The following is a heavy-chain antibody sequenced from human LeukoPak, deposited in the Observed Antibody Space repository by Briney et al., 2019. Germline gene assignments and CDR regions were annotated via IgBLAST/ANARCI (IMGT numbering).Heavy chain of an antibody. CDR1: GFTVSSNY. CDR3: ARDCGTSCSGAFDI. Sequence: GGSLRLSCAASGFTVSSNYMSWVRQAPGKGLEWVSVIYSGGSTYYADSVKGRFTISRDNSKNTLYLQMNSLRAEDTAVYYCARDCGTSCSGAFDIWGQGTMVTVSS. CDR2: IYSGGST. V-gene: IGHV3-53*01. J-gene: IGHJ3*02. D-gene: IGHD2-2*01.